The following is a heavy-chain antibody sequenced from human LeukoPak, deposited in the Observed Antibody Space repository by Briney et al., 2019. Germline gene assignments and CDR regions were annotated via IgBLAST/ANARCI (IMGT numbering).Heavy chain of an antibody. J-gene: IGHJ3*02. CDR3: ARVFGVAGRNDAFDI. CDR1: GYTFTSYY. Sequence: ASVKVSCKASGYTFTSYYMHWVRQAPGQGLEWMGIINPSGGSTSYAQKFQGRVTMTRDTSTSTVYMELSRLRSDDTAVYYCARVFGVAGRNDAFDIWGQGTMVTVSS. D-gene: IGHD6-19*01. V-gene: IGHV1-46*01. CDR2: INPSGGST.